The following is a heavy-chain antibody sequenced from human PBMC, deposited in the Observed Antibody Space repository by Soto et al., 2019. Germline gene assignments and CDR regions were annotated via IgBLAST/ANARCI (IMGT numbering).Heavy chain of an antibody. J-gene: IGHJ5*02. D-gene: IGHD6-13*01. CDR1: RFTFGSYW. V-gene: IGHV3-21*01. CDR2: ISSNSAYI. Sequence: GGSLRLSCTAPRFTFGSYWMHWVRQAPGKGLVWVSTISSNSAYIYYTDALRGRFTISRDNAKNSLHLQMNSLRAEDTAVYYCTRDASRDSSARGWFDPWGPGTLVTVSS. CDR3: TRDASRDSSARGWFDP.